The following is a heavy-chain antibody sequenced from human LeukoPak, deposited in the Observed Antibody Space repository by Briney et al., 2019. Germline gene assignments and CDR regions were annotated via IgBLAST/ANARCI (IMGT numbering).Heavy chain of an antibody. CDR2: IYYSGST. J-gene: IGHJ6*02. Sequence: SETLSLTCTVSGGSISSSSYYWGWIRQPPGKGLEWIGSIYYSGSTYYNPSLKSRVTISVDTSKKEFSLKLSSVTAADTAMYYCARHLWSGYEYGMDVWGQGTTVTVSS. D-gene: IGHD3-3*01. CDR1: GGSISSSSYY. V-gene: IGHV4-39*01. CDR3: ARHLWSGYEYGMDV.